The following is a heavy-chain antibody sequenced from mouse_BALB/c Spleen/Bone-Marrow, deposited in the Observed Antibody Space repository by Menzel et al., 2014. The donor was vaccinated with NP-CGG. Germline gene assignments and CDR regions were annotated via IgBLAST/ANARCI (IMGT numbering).Heavy chain of an antibody. CDR3: ERRRDYYAMDY. CDR1: GFTFSSYG. Sequence: EVQLVESGGDLVKPGGSLKLSCAASGFTFSSYGMSWVRQTPDKRLEWVATISSGGSYTYYPDSVKGRFTISRDNAKNTLYLQMSSQKSEDTAMYYCERRRDYYAMDYWGQGTSVTVSS. V-gene: IGHV5-6*01. J-gene: IGHJ4*01. CDR2: ISSGGSYT.